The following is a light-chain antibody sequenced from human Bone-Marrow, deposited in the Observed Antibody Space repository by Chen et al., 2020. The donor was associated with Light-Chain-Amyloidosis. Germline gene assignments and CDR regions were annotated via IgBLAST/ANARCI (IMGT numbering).Light chain of an antibody. CDR2: DSD. Sequence: QSVLTQPPSMSEAPGQRVTISCTGSRSNLGAGYDVHWYQQLPGTSPNLLIYDSDIRPSGVPDRFSASKSGTSASLSITGLQVADEADYYCQSYDTALLSLVFGGGTKLTV. CDR3: QSYDTALLSLV. J-gene: IGLJ2*01. V-gene: IGLV1-40*01. CDR1: RSNLGAGYD.